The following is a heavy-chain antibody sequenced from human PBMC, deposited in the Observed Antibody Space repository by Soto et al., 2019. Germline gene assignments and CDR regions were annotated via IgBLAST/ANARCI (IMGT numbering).Heavy chain of an antibody. J-gene: IGHJ4*02. V-gene: IGHV3-23*01. CDR2: IIANGGT. D-gene: IGHD2-2*01. Sequence: GGSLRLSCAASGFTFNHYAMSWVRQAPGKGLEWVSIIIANGGTFYADSVKGRFTISRDNAKNSVSLQMNTLRVEDTAVYYCAREDSIIIPAVSDFWGQGTLVTVSS. CDR1: GFTFNHYA. CDR3: AREDSIIIPAVSDF.